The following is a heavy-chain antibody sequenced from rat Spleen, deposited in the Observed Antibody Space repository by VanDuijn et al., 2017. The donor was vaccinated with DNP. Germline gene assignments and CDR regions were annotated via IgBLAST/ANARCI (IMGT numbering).Heavy chain of an antibody. CDR3: ATRVSFDY. CDR2: ITYDGGST. J-gene: IGHJ2*01. D-gene: IGHD1-11*01. V-gene: IGHV5-20*01. Sequence: EVQLVETGGGLVQPGRSLKLSCAASGFNFNGFWMGWVRQAPTKGLDWVAYITYDGGSTYYGDSVKGRFTISRDNAKRILYLQMDSLRSEDTATYYCATRVSFDYWGQGVMVTVSS. CDR1: GFNFNGFW.